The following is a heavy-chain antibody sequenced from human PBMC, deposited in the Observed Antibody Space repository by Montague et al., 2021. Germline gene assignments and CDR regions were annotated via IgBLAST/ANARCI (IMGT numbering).Heavy chain of an antibody. D-gene: IGHD3-10*01. Sequence: SLRLSFSASGFPFSSYAMNWVRQAPGKGLEWVSYITSTSRTIYYADSVKGRFTISRDNAKNSLYLQMNSLRDDDTAVYYCAREDYFDSVNYYYYGMDVWGQGTTVTVSS. CDR1: GFPFSSYA. CDR3: AREDYFDSVNYYYYGMDV. V-gene: IGHV3-48*02. CDR2: ITSTSRTI. J-gene: IGHJ6*02.